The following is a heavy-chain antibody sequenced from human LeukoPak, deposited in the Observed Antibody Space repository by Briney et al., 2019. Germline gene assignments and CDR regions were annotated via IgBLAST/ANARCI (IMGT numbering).Heavy chain of an antibody. J-gene: IGHJ4*02. CDR3: ARGPFGELYWVDY. D-gene: IGHD3-10*01. Sequence: GASVKVSCKASGYTFTGYYMHWVRQAPGQGLEWMGWINPNSGGTNYAQRFQGRVTLTRDTSINTAYMELSRLRSEDTAVYYCARGPFGELYWVDYWGQGTLVTVSS. CDR1: GYTFTGYY. CDR2: INPNSGGT. V-gene: IGHV1-2*02.